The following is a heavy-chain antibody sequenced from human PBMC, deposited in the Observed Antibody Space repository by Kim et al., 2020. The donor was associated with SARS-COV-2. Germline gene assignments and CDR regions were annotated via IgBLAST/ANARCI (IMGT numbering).Heavy chain of an antibody. Sequence: SETLSLTCAVYGGSFSGYYWSWIRQLPGKGLEWIGEINHSGSTNYNPSLKSRVTISVDTSKNQFSLKLSSVTAADTAVYYCARLGVGATLDYWGQGTLVTVSS. CDR2: INHSGST. D-gene: IGHD1-26*01. J-gene: IGHJ4*02. V-gene: IGHV4-34*01. CDR3: ARLGVGATLDY. CDR1: GGSFSGYY.